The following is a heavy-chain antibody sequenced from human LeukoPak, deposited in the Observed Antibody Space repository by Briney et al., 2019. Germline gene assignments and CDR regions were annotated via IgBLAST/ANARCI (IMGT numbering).Heavy chain of an antibody. CDR1: GYTFTGYY. Sequence: ASVKVSCKASGYTFTGYYMHWLRQAPGQGLEWMGWINPNSGGTNYAQKFQGRVTMTRDTSISTAYMELSRLRSDDTAVYYCARVHSGSSWYTGYWGQGTLVTVSS. V-gene: IGHV1-2*02. CDR3: ARVHSGSSWYTGY. D-gene: IGHD6-13*01. J-gene: IGHJ4*02. CDR2: INPNSGGT.